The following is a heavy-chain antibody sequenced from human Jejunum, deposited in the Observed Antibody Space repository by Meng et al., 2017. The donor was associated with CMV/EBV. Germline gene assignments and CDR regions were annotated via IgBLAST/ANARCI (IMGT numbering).Heavy chain of an antibody. V-gene: IGHV3-53*01. CDR2: ICSGDTT. Sequence: CKVSGFSVGISTMNWVRQAPGKGLEWVSVICSGDTTHYADSVKGRFIISRDNSMNTLYLQMDSLRAEDTAVYYCVVGHDSRKVAYWGQGTLVTVSS. CDR1: GFSVGIST. CDR3: VVGHDSRKVAY. D-gene: IGHD2-15*01. J-gene: IGHJ4*02.